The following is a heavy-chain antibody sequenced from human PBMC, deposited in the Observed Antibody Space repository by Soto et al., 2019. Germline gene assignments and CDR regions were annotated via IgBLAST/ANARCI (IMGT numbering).Heavy chain of an antibody. CDR3: VCYDSSGYPRVDY. D-gene: IGHD3-22*01. V-gene: IGHV4-39*01. J-gene: IGHJ4*02. CDR1: GGSISSSDYY. Sequence: QLQLQESGPGLVKPSETLSLTCTVSGGSISSSDYYWGWIRQPPGKGLEWIGSIYYSGSTYYNPSLKSRATMSVDTSKHRFSLRLRSVTAADTATYYCVCYDSSGYPRVDYWGQGTLVTVSS. CDR2: IYYSGST.